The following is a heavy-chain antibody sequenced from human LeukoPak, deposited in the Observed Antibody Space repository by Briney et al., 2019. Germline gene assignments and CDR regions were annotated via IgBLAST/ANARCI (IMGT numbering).Heavy chain of an antibody. CDR3: ARDQYCSGGTCPYGMDV. CDR1: GFSFSDHY. Sequence: GGSLRLSCAASGFSFSDHYMDWVRQAPGKGLEWVGRTRNKAHSYTTEYAASEKGRFTISRDDSKNSLYLQMNSLKTEDTAVYYCARDQYCSGGTCPYGMDVWGQGTTVTVSS. J-gene: IGHJ6*02. V-gene: IGHV3-72*01. D-gene: IGHD2-15*01. CDR2: TRNKAHSYTT.